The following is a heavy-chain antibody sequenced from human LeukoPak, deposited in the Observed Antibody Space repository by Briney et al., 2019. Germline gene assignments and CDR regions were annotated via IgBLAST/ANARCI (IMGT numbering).Heavy chain of an antibody. CDR2: IYPGDSDT. Sequence: GESLKISCKGSGYSFTSYWIGWVRQMPGKGLEWMGIIYPGDSDTRYSPSFQGQVTISADKSISTASLQWSSLKASDTAMYYCARQLGYGSGSTKNWFDPWGQGTLVTVSS. J-gene: IGHJ5*02. V-gene: IGHV5-51*01. D-gene: IGHD3-10*01. CDR3: ARQLGYGSGSTKNWFDP. CDR1: GYSFTSYW.